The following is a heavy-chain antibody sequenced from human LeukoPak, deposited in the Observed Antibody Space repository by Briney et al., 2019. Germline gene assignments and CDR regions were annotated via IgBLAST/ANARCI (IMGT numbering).Heavy chain of an antibody. CDR3: ARDGLLGATNPFDN. Sequence: GGSLRLSCAASGFSVSSKYMSWVRQAPGKGLEWVSVIYGADGTYYADSVKGGFSISRDKSKNTLYLQMNNLRPEDTAVYYCARDGLLGATNPFDNWGQGTLVTVSS. CDR2: IYGADGT. J-gene: IGHJ4*02. V-gene: IGHV3-66*01. CDR1: GFSVSSKY. D-gene: IGHD1-26*01.